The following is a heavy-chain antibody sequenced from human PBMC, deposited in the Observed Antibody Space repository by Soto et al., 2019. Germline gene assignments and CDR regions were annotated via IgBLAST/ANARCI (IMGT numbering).Heavy chain of an antibody. CDR2: ISTSSSYI. CDR3: ARGSIVATSLTPFDY. V-gene: IGHV3-21*01. Sequence: GSLRLSCAASGFTFSSYSMNWVRQAPGKGLEWVSSISTSSSYIYYADSMKGRFTMSRDNAKNSLHLQIDSLRAEDTAVYYCARGSIVATSLTPFDYWGQGTLVTVSS. CDR1: GFTFSSYS. J-gene: IGHJ4*02. D-gene: IGHD5-12*01.